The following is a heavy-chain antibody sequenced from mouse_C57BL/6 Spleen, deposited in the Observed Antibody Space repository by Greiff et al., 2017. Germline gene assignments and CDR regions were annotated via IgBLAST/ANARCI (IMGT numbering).Heavy chain of an antibody. CDR1: GYTFTDYY. CDR3: ARGIYYDYWYFDV. V-gene: IGHV1-26*01. D-gene: IGHD2-4*01. J-gene: IGHJ1*03. CDR2: INPNNGGT. Sequence: VQLQQSGPELVKPGASVKISCKASGYTFTDYYMNWVKQSHGKSLEWIGDINPNNGGTSYNQKFKGKATLTVDKSSSTAYMELRSLTSEDSAVYYCARGIYYDYWYFDVWGTGTTVTVSS.